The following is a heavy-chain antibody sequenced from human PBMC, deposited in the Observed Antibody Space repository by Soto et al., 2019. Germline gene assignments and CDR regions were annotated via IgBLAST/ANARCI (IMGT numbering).Heavy chain of an antibody. Sequence: QVTLKESGPVLVKPTETLTLTCTVSGFSLSNARMGVSWIRQPPVKALEWLAHIFSNDEKSYSTSLKSRLTISKDTSKSQVVLTMTNMDPVDTATYYCAQVVVVAATPSYYMDVWGKGTTVTVSS. D-gene: IGHD2-15*01. CDR3: AQVVVVAATPSYYMDV. J-gene: IGHJ6*03. CDR1: GFSLSNARMG. V-gene: IGHV2-26*01. CDR2: IFSNDEK.